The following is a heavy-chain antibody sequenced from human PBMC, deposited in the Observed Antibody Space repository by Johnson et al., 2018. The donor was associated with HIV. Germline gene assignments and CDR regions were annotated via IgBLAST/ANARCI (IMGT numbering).Heavy chain of an antibody. Sequence: VQLVESGGGLVQPGGSLRLSCAASGFTFTNYWMSWVRQAPGKGLEWVSGISGSGGSTYYADSEKGRFTISRDNSKNTLYLQMNSLRAEDTAVYYCASVYYDILTGYYYDAFDIWGQGTMVTVSS. CDR2: ISGSGGST. J-gene: IGHJ3*02. D-gene: IGHD3-9*01. CDR1: GFTFTNYW. CDR3: ASVYYDILTGYYYDAFDI. V-gene: IGHV3-23*04.